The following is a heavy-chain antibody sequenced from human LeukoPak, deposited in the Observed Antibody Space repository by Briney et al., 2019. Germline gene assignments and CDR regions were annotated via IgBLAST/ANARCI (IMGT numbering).Heavy chain of an antibody. CDR2: INPNSGGT. J-gene: IGHJ4*02. CDR3: ASFKAATNY. V-gene: IGHV1-2*02. CDR1: GGTFSSYA. Sequence: ASVKVSCKASGGTFSSYAISWVRQAPGQGLEWMGWINPNSGGTNYAQKFQGRVTMTRDTSISTAYMELSRLRSDDTAVYYCASFKAATNYWGQGTLVTVSS. D-gene: IGHD1-26*01.